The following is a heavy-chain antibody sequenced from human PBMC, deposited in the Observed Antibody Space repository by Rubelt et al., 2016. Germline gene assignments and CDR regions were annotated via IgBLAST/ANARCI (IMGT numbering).Heavy chain of an antibody. CDR3: AISVGTGEY. CDR2: ISSSGSTI. V-gene: IGHV3-48*03. J-gene: IGHJ4*02. CDR1: GFTFSSYE. D-gene: IGHD3-10*01. Sequence: EVQLVESGGGLVQPGGSLRLSCAASGFTFSSYEMNWVRQAPGKGLEWVSYISSSGSTIYYADSVKVRFTISRDNAKNSLYLQMNSLRAEDTAVYYCAISVGTGEYWGQGTLVTVSS.